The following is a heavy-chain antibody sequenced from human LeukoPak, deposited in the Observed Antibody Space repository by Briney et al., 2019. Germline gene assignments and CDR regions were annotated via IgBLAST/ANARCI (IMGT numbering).Heavy chain of an antibody. V-gene: IGHV4-59*01. Sequence: NPSETLSLTCTASGGSIRSYYWSWIRQPPGKELEWIGYIYYSGSTNYNPSLKSRVTISVDTSKNQLSLKLSSVTAADTAVYYCAAGKRGTYSSPLYYYYYYMDVWGKGTTVTVSS. D-gene: IGHD2-15*01. CDR3: AAGKRGTYSSPLYYYYYYMDV. CDR2: IYYSGST. CDR1: GGSIRSYY. J-gene: IGHJ6*03.